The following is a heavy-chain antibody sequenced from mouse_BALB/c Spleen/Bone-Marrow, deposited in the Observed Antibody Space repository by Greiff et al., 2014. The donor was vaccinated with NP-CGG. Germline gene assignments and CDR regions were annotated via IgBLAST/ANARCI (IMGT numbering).Heavy chain of an antibody. CDR3: TGGGSSHWYFDV. J-gene: IGHJ1*01. CDR1: GYAFTEYS. D-gene: IGHD1-1*01. Sequence: QVQLQQPGPELVRPGVSVKISCKGSGYAFTEYSIHWVKQSHAKSLEWIGVISTYSGNTNFNQIFKGKATMTVDKSSSTAYMELARLTSEDSAIYYCTGGGSSHWYFDVWGAGTTVTVSS. CDR2: ISTYSGNT. V-gene: IGHV1-67*01.